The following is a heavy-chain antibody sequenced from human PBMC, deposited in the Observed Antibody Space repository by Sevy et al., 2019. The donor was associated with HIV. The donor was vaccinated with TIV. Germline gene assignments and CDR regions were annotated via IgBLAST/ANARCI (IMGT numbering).Heavy chain of an antibody. CDR3: TAGVGASDFDY. J-gene: IGHJ4*02. Sequence: GGSLRLSCAASGFTFSNAWMSWVRQAPGKGLEWVGRIKSKTQGATRDFAAPVKGRLLISRDDSRNTVYLQMNSLKTEDTAVYYCTAGVGASDFDYWGQGTLVTVSS. V-gene: IGHV3-15*01. CDR1: GFTFSNAW. D-gene: IGHD1-26*01. CDR2: IKSKTQGATR.